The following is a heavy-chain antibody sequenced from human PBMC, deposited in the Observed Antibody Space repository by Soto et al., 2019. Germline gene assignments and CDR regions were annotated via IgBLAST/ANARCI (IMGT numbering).Heavy chain of an antibody. CDR2: INHSGST. CDR3: ARGRLTVDIVVVPAAKWPFDP. CDR1: GGSFSGYY. J-gene: IGHJ5*02. Sequence: PSETLSLTCAVYGGSFSGYYWSWIRQPPGKGLEWIGEINHSGSTNYNPSLKSRVTISVDTSKNQFSLKLSSVTAADTAVYYCARGRLTVDIVVVPAAKWPFDPWGQGTLVTVSS. D-gene: IGHD2-2*01. V-gene: IGHV4-34*01.